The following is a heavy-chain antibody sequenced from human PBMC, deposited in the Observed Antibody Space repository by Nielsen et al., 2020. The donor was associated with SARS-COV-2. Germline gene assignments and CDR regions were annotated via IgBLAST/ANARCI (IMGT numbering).Heavy chain of an antibody. Sequence: SVKVSCKASGGTFSSYAISWVRQAPGQGLEWMGGIIPIFGTANYAQKFQGRVTITADESTSTAYMELSSLRSEDTALYHCARVGGYGLLWFGELLSWGQGTLVTVSS. J-gene: IGHJ5*02. V-gene: IGHV1-69*13. D-gene: IGHD3-10*01. CDR2: IIPIFGTA. CDR1: GGTFSSYA. CDR3: ARVGGYGLLWFGELLS.